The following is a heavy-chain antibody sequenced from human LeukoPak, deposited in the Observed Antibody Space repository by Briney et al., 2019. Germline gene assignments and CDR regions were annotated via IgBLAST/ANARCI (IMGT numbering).Heavy chain of an antibody. D-gene: IGHD6-19*01. CDR1: GFTFTNYA. V-gene: IGHV3-23*01. CDR2: ISGNGGST. J-gene: IGHJ4*02. Sequence: GGSLRLSCAASGFTFTNYAMSWVRQAPGKGLEWVSVISGNGGSTYYADSVKGRFTISRDNSKNTLYLQMNSLRAEDTAVYYCAKFRPVSSVAGTIFHYWGQGALVTVSS. CDR3: AKFRPVSSVAGTIFHY.